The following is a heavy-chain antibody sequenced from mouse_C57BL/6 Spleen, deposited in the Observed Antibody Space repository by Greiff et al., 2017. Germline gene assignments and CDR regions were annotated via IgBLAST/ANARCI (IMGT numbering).Heavy chain of an antibody. CDR1: GYTFTSYW. CDR2: IHPNSGST. V-gene: IGHV1-64*01. D-gene: IGHD1-1*01. CDR3: ASFRITTVVASDY. Sequence: QVQLQQPGAELVKPGASVKLSCKASGYTFTSYWMHWVKQRPGQGLEWIGMIHPNSGSTNYNEKFKSKATLTVDKSSSTAYMQLSSLTSEDSAVYYCASFRITTVVASDYWGQGTTLTVSS. J-gene: IGHJ2*01.